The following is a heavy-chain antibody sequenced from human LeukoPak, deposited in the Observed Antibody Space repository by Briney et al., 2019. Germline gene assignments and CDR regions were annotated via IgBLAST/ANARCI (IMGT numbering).Heavy chain of an antibody. D-gene: IGHD3-9*01. V-gene: IGHV3-30*02. CDR1: GFTFSSYG. CDR2: IRYDGSNK. J-gene: IGHJ4*02. Sequence: GGSLRLSCAASGFTFSSYGMHWVRQAPGKGLEWVAFIRYDGSNKYYADSVKGRFTISRDNSKNTLYLQMNSLRAEDTAVYYCARAKRYYDILTGYHTSYFDYWGQGTLVTVSS. CDR3: ARAKRYYDILTGYHTSYFDY.